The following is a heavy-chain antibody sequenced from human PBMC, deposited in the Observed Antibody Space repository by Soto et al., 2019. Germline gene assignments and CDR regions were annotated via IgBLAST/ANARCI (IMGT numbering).Heavy chain of an antibody. Sequence: VQLVESGGGLIQPGGSLRLSCAASGFTVSSHYMSWVRQAPGKGLEWVSVIYSDGSTYFADSVKGRFTISRDNSKNTVYLQMNSLRAEDTALYYCARAYYGSGTYYHGGDWGQGTLVSVSS. V-gene: IGHV3-53*01. D-gene: IGHD3-10*01. CDR1: GFTVSSHY. CDR3: ARAYYGSGTYYHGGD. CDR2: IYSDGST. J-gene: IGHJ4*02.